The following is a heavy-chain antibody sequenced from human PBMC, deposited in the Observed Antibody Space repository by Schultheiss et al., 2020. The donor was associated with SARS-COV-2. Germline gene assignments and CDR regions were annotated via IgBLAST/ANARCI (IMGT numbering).Heavy chain of an antibody. Sequence: GESLKISCAASGFTFSSYSMNWVRQAPGKGLEWVSSISSSSSYIYYADSVKGRFTISRDNAKNTLYLQMNSLRAEDTAVYYCARDSGYDYLGYFDYWGQGTLVTVSS. J-gene: IGHJ4*02. CDR2: ISSSSSYI. CDR1: GFTFSSYS. V-gene: IGHV3-21*01. D-gene: IGHD5-12*01. CDR3: ARDSGYDYLGYFDY.